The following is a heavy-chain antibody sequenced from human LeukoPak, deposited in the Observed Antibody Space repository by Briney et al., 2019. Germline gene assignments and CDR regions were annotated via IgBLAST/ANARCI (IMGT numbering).Heavy chain of an antibody. J-gene: IGHJ4*02. D-gene: IGHD6-19*01. CDR1: GFTFSDYS. V-gene: IGHV3-21*01. Sequence: GGSLRLSCAASGFTFSDYSMNWVRQAPGKGLEWGSAISGSRSYIYYAASLKGRFTISRDNAKNSLYLQMNSLRAEDTAVYYCARGIAVAGSFDYWDQGTLVTVSS. CDR2: ISGSRSYI. CDR3: ARGIAVAGSFDY.